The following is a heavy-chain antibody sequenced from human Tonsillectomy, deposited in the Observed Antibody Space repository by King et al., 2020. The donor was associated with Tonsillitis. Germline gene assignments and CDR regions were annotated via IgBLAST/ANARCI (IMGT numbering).Heavy chain of an antibody. D-gene: IGHD5-24*01. J-gene: IGHJ4*02. V-gene: IGHV4-39*01. Sequence: MQLQESGPGLVKPSETLSLTCTVSGGSISSSSYYWGWIRQPPGKGLEWIGSIYYSGSTYYNPSLKSRVTISVDTSKNQFSLKLSSVTAADTAVYYCARGICGRDGYHFDYWGQGTLVTVSS. CDR2: IYYSGST. CDR3: ARGICGRDGYHFDY. CDR1: GGSISSSSYY.